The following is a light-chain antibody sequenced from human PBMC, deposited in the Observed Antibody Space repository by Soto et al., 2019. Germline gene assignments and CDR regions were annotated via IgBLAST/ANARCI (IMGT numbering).Light chain of an antibody. CDR2: TGS. CDR1: QGIKNW. Sequence: DIQMTQSPSYVYASVGDRVTITCRASQGIKNWLAWYQQKPGKAPNLLIYTGSSLQSGVPSRFSGSGSGTDFTLTINSLQPEDFATYYCQQTASFPITFGQGTLLEI. V-gene: IGKV1-12*01. J-gene: IGKJ5*01. CDR3: QQTASFPIT.